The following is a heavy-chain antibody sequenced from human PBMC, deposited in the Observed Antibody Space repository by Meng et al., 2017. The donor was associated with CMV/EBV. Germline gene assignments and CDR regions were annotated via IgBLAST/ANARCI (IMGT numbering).Heavy chain of an antibody. CDR1: GYSISSGYY. V-gene: IGHV4-38-2*02. CDR2: IYHSGST. Sequence: ESLKISCTVSGYSISSGYYWGWIRQPPGKGLEWIGSIYHSGSTYCNPSLKSRVTISVDTSKNQFSLKLSSVTAADTAVYYCARGSRWFDPWGQGTLVTVSS. J-gene: IGHJ5*02. CDR3: ARGSRWFDP.